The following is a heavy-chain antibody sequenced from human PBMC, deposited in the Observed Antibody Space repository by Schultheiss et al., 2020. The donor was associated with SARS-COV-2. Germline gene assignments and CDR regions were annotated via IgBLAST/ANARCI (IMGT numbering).Heavy chain of an antibody. CDR1: GGSIRSGESY. CDR3: GRQGGPEQEIDS. Sequence: SQTLSLTCTVSGGSIRSGESYWSWIRQSPGKGLEWIGYIDYSGRIFYNPSLKSRLTISVDTSKNQFSLKLTSLTAADTAVYYCGRQGGPEQEIDSWGQGILVTVSS. D-gene: IGHD3-16*01. J-gene: IGHJ4*02. V-gene: IGHV4-30-4*01. CDR2: IDYSGRI.